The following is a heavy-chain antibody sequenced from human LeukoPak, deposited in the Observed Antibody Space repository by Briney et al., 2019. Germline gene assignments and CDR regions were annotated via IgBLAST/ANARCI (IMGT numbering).Heavy chain of an antibody. CDR3: ARDRLKSGSYYFDY. D-gene: IGHD1-26*01. J-gene: IGHJ4*02. V-gene: IGHV3-48*01. CDR2: ISGRSSTI. Sequence: GGSLRLSCAASAFTFSDYSMNWVRQAPGKGLEGVSYISGRSSTIYYADSVKGRFTISRDNAKSSMYLQMNSLRAEDTAVYYCARDRLKSGSYYFDYWGQGTLVTVSS. CDR1: AFTFSDYS.